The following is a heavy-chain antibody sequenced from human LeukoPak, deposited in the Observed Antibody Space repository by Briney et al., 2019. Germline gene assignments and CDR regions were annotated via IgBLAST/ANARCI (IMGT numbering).Heavy chain of an antibody. D-gene: IGHD2-15*01. CDR3: ARRPKRWFTEYYFDY. V-gene: IGHV4-39*01. Sequence: PSETLSLTCTVSGGSISSSSYYWGWIRQPPGKGLEWIGSIYYSGSTYYNPSLESRVTISVDTSKNQFSLKLSSVTAADTAVYYCARRPKRWFTEYYFDYWGQGTLVTVSS. CDR2: IYYSGST. CDR1: GGSISSSSYY. J-gene: IGHJ4*02.